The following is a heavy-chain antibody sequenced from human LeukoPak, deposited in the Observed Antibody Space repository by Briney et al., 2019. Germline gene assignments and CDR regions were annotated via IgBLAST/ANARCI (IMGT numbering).Heavy chain of an antibody. Sequence: GGSLRLSCAASGFTFTSYAMSWVRQAPGKGLEWVSAISGSGGSTYYADSVKGRFTISRDNSKNTLYLQMNSLRAEDTAVYYCAKVLVSGDYIGFDYWGQGTLVTVSS. CDR1: GFTFTSYA. CDR2: ISGSGGST. D-gene: IGHD2-21*02. J-gene: IGHJ4*02. CDR3: AKVLVSGDYIGFDY. V-gene: IGHV3-23*01.